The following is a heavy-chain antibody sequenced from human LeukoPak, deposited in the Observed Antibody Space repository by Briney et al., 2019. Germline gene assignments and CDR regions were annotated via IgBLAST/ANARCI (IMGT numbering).Heavy chain of an antibody. Sequence: GGSLRLSCAASGFTFSSYAMNWVRQAPGRGLGWVSGFSGSGGTTYYADSVKGRFTILRDNSKNTLYRQMNSLRAEDTAVYYCANGNRCTSPNCLGYYYFYMDVWGKGTTVTVSS. V-gene: IGHV3-23*01. D-gene: IGHD2-8*01. J-gene: IGHJ6*03. CDR3: ANGNRCTSPNCLGYYYFYMDV. CDR1: GFTFSSYA. CDR2: FSGSGGTT.